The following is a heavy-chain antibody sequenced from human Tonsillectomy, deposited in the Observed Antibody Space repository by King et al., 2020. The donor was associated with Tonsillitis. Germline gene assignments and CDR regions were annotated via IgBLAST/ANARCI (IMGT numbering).Heavy chain of an antibody. CDR1: GGSISSSGFS. CDR3: AGGDGEISSGWWFDS. Sequence: LQLQESGPGLVKPSETLSLTCTVSGGSISSSGFSWGWLRQPPGKRLELIGNIYYTGSAYYNPSLKSRVTISVDTSNNQFSLKLSSVSATDTAIYYCAGGDGEISSGWWFDSWGQGTLVPVSS. V-gene: IGHV4-39*01. CDR2: IYYTGSA. D-gene: IGHD6-19*01. J-gene: IGHJ5*01.